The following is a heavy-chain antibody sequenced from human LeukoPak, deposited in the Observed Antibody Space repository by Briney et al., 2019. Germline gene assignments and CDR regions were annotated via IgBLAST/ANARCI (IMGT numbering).Heavy chain of an antibody. J-gene: IGHJ2*01. CDR3: ARRVRLFDWYFDL. V-gene: IGHV4-59*01. CDR1: GGSISSYY. Sequence: SETLSLTCTVSGGSISSYYWSWIRQPPGKGLEWIGYIYYSGSTNYNPSLKSRVTISVDTSKNQFSLKLSSVTAADTAVYYCARRVRLFDWYFDLWGRGTLVTVSS. CDR2: IYYSGST. D-gene: IGHD3-22*01.